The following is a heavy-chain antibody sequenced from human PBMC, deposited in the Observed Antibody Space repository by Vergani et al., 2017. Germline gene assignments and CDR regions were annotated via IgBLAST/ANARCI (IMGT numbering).Heavy chain of an antibody. V-gene: IGHV4-59*01. Sequence: QVQLQESGPGLVKPSETLSLTCTVSGGSISSYYWSWIRQPPGKGLEWIGYIYYSGSTNYNPSIKSRVTISVDTSKNQFSLKLSSVTAADTAVYYCASSYVRYYYYYMDFWGKGTTVTVSS. D-gene: IGHD1-26*01. J-gene: IGHJ6*03. CDR3: ASSYVRYYYYYMDF. CDR2: IYYSGST. CDR1: GGSISSYY.